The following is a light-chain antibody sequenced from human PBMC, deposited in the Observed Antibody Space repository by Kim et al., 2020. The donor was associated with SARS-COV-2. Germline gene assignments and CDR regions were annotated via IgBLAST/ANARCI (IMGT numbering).Light chain of an antibody. CDR1: GLRSYY. V-gene: IGLV3-19*01. CDR2: GKN. J-gene: IGLJ3*02. CDR3: NSRDSSGSWV. Sequence: VALGQTVRITCQGDGLRSYYASWYQQKPGQAPVLVIYGKNNRPSGIPDRFSGSSSGNTASLTITGAQAEDEADYYCNSRDSSGSWVFGGGTQLTVL.